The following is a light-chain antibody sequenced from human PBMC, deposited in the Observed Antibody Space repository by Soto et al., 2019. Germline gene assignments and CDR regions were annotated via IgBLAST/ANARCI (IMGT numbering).Light chain of an antibody. CDR1: QSVRSTY. Sequence: EIVLTQSPGTLSLSPGERATLSCRASQSVRSTYLAWYQQKPCQAPRLLIYGASSRATGIPDRFSGSGSGTDFTLTISRLEPEDFAVYYCQQYGGSPLTFGGGTKVEIK. V-gene: IGKV3-20*01. J-gene: IGKJ4*01. CDR3: QQYGGSPLT. CDR2: GAS.